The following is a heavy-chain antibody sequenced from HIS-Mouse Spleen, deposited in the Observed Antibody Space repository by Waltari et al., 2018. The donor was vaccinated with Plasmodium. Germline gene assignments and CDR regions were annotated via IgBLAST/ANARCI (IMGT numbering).Heavy chain of an antibody. V-gene: IGHV4-39*01. CDR3: ARLSIAVAGNFDY. J-gene: IGHJ4*02. CDR1: GGSLRSSSYY. Sequence: QLQLQESGPGLVKPSETLSLTCTVSGGSLRSSSYYWGWIRQPPGKGLEWIGSIYYSGSTYYNPSLKSRVTISVDTSKNQFSLKLSSVTAADTAVYYCARLSIAVAGNFDYWGQGTLVTVSS. CDR2: IYYSGST. D-gene: IGHD6-19*01.